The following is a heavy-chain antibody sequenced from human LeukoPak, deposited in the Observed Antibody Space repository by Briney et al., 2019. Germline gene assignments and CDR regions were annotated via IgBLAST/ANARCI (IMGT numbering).Heavy chain of an antibody. D-gene: IGHD3-10*01. J-gene: IGHJ6*03. CDR1: GYSISSGYY. V-gene: IGHV4-38-2*02. CDR2: IYHSGST. CDR3: ARTGWYYGSGSQYGYYYYYYMDV. Sequence: SETLSLTCTVSGYSISSGYYWGWIRQPPGKGLEWIGSIYHSGSTYYNPSLKSRVTISVDTSKNQFSLKLSSVTAADTAVYYCARTGWYYGSGSQYGYYYYYYMDVWGKGTTVTVSS.